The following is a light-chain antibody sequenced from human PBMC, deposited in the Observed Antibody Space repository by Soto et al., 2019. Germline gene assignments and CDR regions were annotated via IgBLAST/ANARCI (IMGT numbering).Light chain of an antibody. CDR2: EVG. V-gene: IGLV2-14*01. Sequence: QSALTQPASVSGSPGQSITISCTGTSSDIGTYIYVSWYLQHPGKAPKLLIYEVGNRPSGVSNRFSGSKSGTTASLTISGLQAEDEADYYCSSYTSSNSVVFGGGTKPTVL. CDR1: SSDIGTYIY. J-gene: IGLJ2*01. CDR3: SSYTSSNSVV.